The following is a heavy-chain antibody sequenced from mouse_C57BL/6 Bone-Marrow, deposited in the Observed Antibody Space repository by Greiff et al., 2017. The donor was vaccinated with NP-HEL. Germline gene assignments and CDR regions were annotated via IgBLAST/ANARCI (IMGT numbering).Heavy chain of an antibody. CDR2: FHPNSGST. CDR3: AREGLTTVVDY. Sequence: QVQLQQPGAELVKPGASVTLSCKASGYTFTSYWMHWVKQRPGQGLEWIGMFHPNSGSTNYNEKFKSKATLTVDKSSSTAYMQLSSLTSEDSAVYYCAREGLTTVVDYWGQGTTLTVSS. CDR1: GYTFTSYW. J-gene: IGHJ2*01. V-gene: IGHV1-64*01. D-gene: IGHD1-1*01.